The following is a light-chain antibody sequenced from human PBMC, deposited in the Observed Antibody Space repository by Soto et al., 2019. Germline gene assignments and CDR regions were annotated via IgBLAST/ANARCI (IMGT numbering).Light chain of an antibody. Sequence: QSVLTQPPSASGTPGQTVTISCSGGTSNIATNSIAWYQHLPGTAPKLLIYFSHQRPLGVPDRFSGSKSGTSGSLVISGLQSEDEADYYCQAYDYSLTASVFGGGTQLTVL. CDR2: FSH. V-gene: IGLV1-44*01. CDR1: TSNIATNS. CDR3: QAYDYSLTASV. J-gene: IGLJ7*01.